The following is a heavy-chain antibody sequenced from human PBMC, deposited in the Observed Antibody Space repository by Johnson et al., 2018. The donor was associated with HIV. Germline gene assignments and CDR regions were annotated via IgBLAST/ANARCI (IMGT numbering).Heavy chain of an antibody. V-gene: IGHV3-30*04. CDR3: ARGGDGYNSRFREPFGAFDI. CDR1: GFTFSSSA. Sequence: QVQLVESGGGVVQPGRSLRLSCAASGFTFSSSAMHWVRQAPGKGLEWLAVISYDGSNKYYADSVKGRFTISRDNSKNSLYLQMNSLRAEDTAVYYCARGGDGYNSRFREPFGAFDIWGQGTMVTVSS. D-gene: IGHD5-24*01. CDR2: ISYDGSNK. J-gene: IGHJ3*02.